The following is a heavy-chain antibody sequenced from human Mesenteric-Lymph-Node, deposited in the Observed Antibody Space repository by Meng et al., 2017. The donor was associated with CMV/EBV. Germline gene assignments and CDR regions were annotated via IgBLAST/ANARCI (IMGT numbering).Heavy chain of an antibody. CDR2: ISFTGAHT. Sequence: GGSLRLSCAASGFTFNTYSMNWVRQAPGKGLEWVSSISFTGAHTYYADSVKGRFTISRDNAKNSLYLQMNSLRGEDTAVYFCARDGMVRGASDYWGQGALVTVSS. J-gene: IGHJ4*02. D-gene: IGHD3-10*01. V-gene: IGHV3-21*01. CDR1: GFTFNTYS. CDR3: ARDGMVRGASDY.